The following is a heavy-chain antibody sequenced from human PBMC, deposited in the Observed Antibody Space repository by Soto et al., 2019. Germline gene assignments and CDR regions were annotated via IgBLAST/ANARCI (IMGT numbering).Heavy chain of an antibody. CDR2: IIPILGIA. CDR1: GGTFSSYT. CDR3: ARAFLSGYANGQLAFDY. J-gene: IGHJ4*02. D-gene: IGHD3-22*01. V-gene: IGHV1-69*02. Sequence: SVKVSCKASGGTFSSYTISWVRQAPGQGLEWMGRIIPILGIANYAQKFQGRVTITADKSTSTAYMELSSLRSEDTAVYYCARAFLSGYANGQLAFDYWGQGTLVTVSS.